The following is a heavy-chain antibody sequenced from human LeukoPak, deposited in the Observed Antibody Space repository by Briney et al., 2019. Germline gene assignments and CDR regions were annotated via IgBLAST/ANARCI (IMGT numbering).Heavy chain of an antibody. J-gene: IGHJ4*02. CDR2: ISGSGGST. D-gene: IGHD6-19*01. V-gene: IGHV3-23*01. Sequence: GGSLRLSCAASGFTFISSWMNWVRQAPGKGLEWVSAISGSGGSTYYADSVKGRFTISRDNSKNTLYLHMNSLRAEDTAVYYCAKVPLAGRRLTQLYFDYWGQGTLVTVSS. CDR1: GFTFISSW. CDR3: AKVPLAGRRLTQLYFDY.